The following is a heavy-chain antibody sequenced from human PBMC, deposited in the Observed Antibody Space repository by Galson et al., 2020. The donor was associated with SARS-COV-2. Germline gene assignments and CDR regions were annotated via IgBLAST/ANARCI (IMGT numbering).Heavy chain of an antibody. CDR3: ARVGDILTGYYNVGY. CDR1: GVTISSGCYY. D-gene: IGHD3-9*01. V-gene: IGHV4-31*03. CDR2: IYYSGST. Sequence: SETLSLTCTVSGVTISSGCYYWSWIRQHPGKGLEWIGYIYYSGSTYYNPSLKSRVTISVDTSKNQFSLKLSSVTAADTAVYYCARVGDILTGYYNVGYWGQGTLVTVSS. J-gene: IGHJ4*02.